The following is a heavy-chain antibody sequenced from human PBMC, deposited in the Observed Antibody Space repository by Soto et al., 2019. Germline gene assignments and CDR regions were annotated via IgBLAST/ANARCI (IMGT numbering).Heavy chain of an antibody. CDR3: ATEIGDQTAFEK. J-gene: IGHJ3*02. CDR1: GGTFNSYT. V-gene: IGHV1-69*08. Sequence: VQLVQSGPELKKPGSSVRVSCRASGGTFNSYTITWVRQSPGQGLEWLGRIIATLDLTNSAQNFQGRVTITADKSTSTAYMELISLRSEDTAVYYCATEIGDQTAFEKWGQGTVVTVSS. CDR2: IIATLDLT. D-gene: IGHD2-2*01.